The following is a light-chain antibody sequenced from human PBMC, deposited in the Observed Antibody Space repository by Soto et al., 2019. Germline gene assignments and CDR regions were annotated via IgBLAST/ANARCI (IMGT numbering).Light chain of an antibody. Sequence: EIVLTQTPGTLSLSPGERATLSCRASQSVTSSHLAWYQQKPGQAPRLLIYGASTRATGIPDRFSGSGSDTDFSLTISRLEPEDFAVYYCQQCGSSPETFGQGTKVEMK. V-gene: IGKV3-20*01. CDR1: QSVTSSH. CDR2: GAS. J-gene: IGKJ1*01. CDR3: QQCGSSPET.